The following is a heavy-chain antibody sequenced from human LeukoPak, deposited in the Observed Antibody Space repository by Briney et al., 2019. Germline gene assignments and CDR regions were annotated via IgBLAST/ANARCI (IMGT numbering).Heavy chain of an antibody. D-gene: IGHD6-13*01. CDR3: AKSKQQLVDYYYYGMDV. CDR1: GFTFSSYG. J-gene: IGHJ6*02. CDR2: IRYDGGNK. V-gene: IGHV3-30*02. Sequence: GGSLRLSCAASGFTFSSYGMHWVRQAPGKGLEWVAFIRYDGGNKYYPDSVKGRFTISRDNSKNTLYLQMDSLRAADTAMYYCAKSKQQLVDYYYYGMDVWGQGTTVTVSS.